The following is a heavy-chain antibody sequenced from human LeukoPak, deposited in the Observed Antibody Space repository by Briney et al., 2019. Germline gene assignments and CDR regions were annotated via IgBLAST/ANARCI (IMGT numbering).Heavy chain of an antibody. V-gene: IGHV1-69*04. J-gene: IGHJ5*02. Sequence: SVKVSCKASVGTFSSYTISWVRQAPGQGLEWMGRIIPILGIANYAQKFQGRVTITADKSTSTAYMELSSLRSEDTAVYYCAREDSNYVSWFDPWGQGTLVTVSS. CDR1: VGTFSSYT. CDR3: AREDSNYVSWFDP. D-gene: IGHD4-11*01. CDR2: IIPILGIA.